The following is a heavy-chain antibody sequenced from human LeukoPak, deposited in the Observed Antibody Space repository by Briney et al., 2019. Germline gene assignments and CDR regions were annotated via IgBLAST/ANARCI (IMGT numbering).Heavy chain of an antibody. CDR2: INPNSGGT. CDR3: ARVSPYSSSWYWEDY. V-gene: IGHV1-2*02. Sequence: ASVKVSCKASGYTFTGYYMHGVRQAPGQGLEWMGWINPNSGGTNYAQKFQGRVTMTRDTSISTAYMELSRLRSDDTAVYYCARVSPYSSSWYWEDYWGQGTLVTVSS. D-gene: IGHD6-13*01. J-gene: IGHJ4*02. CDR1: GYTFTGYY.